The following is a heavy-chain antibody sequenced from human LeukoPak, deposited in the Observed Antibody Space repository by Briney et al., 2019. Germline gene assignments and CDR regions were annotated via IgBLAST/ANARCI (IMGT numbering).Heavy chain of an antibody. V-gene: IGHV2-5*02. D-gene: IGHD7-27*01. CDR2: IYWDDDK. CDR3: VHGVTAVISGDFDP. Sequence: SGPTLGNPTQTLTLTCTFSGFTLSTSGAGVGWIRQPPVRALEWLAIIYWDDDKRYSASLKTRLTITKDTSKNQVVRTMTNMDPVDTATYCWVHGVTAVISGDFDPWGQGTLVTVSS. CDR1: GFTLSTSGAG. J-gene: IGHJ5*02.